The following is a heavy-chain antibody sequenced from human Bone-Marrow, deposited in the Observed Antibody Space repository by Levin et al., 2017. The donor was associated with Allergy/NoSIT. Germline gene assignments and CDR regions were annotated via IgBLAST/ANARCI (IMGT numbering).Heavy chain of an antibody. V-gene: IGHV3-64D*06. CDR1: GFTFSSYS. CDR2: VSSNGNST. J-gene: IGHJ4*02. CDR3: VKGGQWRPWYGDF. D-gene: IGHD6-19*01. Sequence: PGGSLRLSCSASGFTFSSYSMHWVRQAPGKGLEFVSAVSSNGNSTYYVDSAKGRFTISRDNSKSTLYLQLSSLRAEDTAVYFCVKGGQWRPWYGDFWGQGTLVTVSS.